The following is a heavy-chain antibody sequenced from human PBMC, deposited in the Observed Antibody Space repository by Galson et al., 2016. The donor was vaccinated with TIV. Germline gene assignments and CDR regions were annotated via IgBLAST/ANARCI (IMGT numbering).Heavy chain of an antibody. CDR1: GFTFSSFA. J-gene: IGHJ5*02. CDR2: ISGSGGTT. V-gene: IGHV3-23*01. CDR3: AQDTGSLPRHWFDP. D-gene: IGHD3-9*01. Sequence: SLRLSCAASGFTFSSFAMSWVRQAPGKALEWVSGISGSGGTTFYADSVKGRFSISRDNSKNTVYLQMNSLRAEDTAVYYCAQDTGSLPRHWFDPWGQGTLVTVSS.